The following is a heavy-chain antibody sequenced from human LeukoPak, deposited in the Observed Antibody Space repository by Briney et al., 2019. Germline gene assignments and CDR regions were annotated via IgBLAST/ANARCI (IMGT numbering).Heavy chain of an antibody. Sequence: NSSETLSLTCTVSGVFISNSRYYWGWIRQPPGKGLEWTGSIYYSGSTFYNPSLKRRLTISVETTKNDFSLKLTSVTAADMAICFCAADQRSGWYSRFDPWGQGTLVTVSS. J-gene: IGHJ5*02. CDR1: GVFISNSRYY. CDR2: IYYSGST. D-gene: IGHD6-19*01. CDR3: AADQRSGWYSRFDP. V-gene: IGHV4-39*02.